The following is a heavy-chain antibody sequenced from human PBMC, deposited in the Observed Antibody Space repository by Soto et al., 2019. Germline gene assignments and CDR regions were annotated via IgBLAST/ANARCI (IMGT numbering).Heavy chain of an antibody. Sequence: SLRLSCAASGFSFNTFDMSWVRQAPGKGLEWVSVILGRDDTTYYADSVKGRFTISRDTFKNTLHLQMNSLRVEDTALYFCTKGAWLDYWGQGTLVTVSS. CDR3: TKGAWLDY. D-gene: IGHD5-12*01. V-gene: IGHV3-23*01. CDR1: GFSFNTFD. J-gene: IGHJ4*02. CDR2: ILGRDDTT.